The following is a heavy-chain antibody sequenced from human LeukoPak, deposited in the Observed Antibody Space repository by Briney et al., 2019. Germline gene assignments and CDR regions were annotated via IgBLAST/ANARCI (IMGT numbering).Heavy chain of an antibody. CDR1: GGTFSSYA. J-gene: IGHJ5*02. V-gene: IGHV1-69*05. CDR2: IIPIFGTA. D-gene: IGHD5-24*01. Sequence: GASVKVSCKASGGTFSSYAISWVRQAPGQGLEWMGGIIPIFGTANYAQKFQGRVTITTDESTSTAYMELSSLRSEDTAVYCCASSRDGYNSWFDPWGQGTLVTVSS. CDR3: ASSRDGYNSWFDP.